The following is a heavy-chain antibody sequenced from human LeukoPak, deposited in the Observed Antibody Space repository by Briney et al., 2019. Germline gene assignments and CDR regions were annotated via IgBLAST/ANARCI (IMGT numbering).Heavy chain of an antibody. CDR3: ARGGVTGTTFWFDP. D-gene: IGHD1-20*01. V-gene: IGHV6-1*01. CDR1: GDSFSNKNTA. Sequence: SRTLSLTCAISGDSFSNKNTAWNWIRQSPSRGLEWLGRTYYRSKWHNTYAASVKSRITINPDTSKNQFSLQLNSVTPEDTAVYYCARGGVTGTTFWFDPWGQGTLVTVSS. CDR2: TYYRSKWHN. J-gene: IGHJ5*02.